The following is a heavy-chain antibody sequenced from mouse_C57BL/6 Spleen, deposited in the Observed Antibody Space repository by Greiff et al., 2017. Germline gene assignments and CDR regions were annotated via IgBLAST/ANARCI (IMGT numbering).Heavy chain of an antibody. J-gene: IGHJ2*01. CDR2: INPNNGGT. V-gene: IGHV1-26*01. CDR3: ARYYFDY. Sequence: EVQLQQSGPELVKPGASVKISCKASGYTFTDYYMNWVKQSHGKSLEWIGDINPNNGGTSYNQKFKGKDTLTVDKSSSTAYMELRSLTSEDSAVYYCARYYFDYWGQGTTLTVSS. CDR1: GYTFTDYY.